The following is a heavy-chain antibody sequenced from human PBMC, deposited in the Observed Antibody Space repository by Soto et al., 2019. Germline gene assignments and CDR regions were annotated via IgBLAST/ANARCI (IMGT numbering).Heavy chain of an antibody. CDR1: GYTFTGYY. CDR3: ARAANSSGWDPDYYYGMDV. CDR2: INPNSGGT. Sequence: GASVKVSCKASGYTFTGYYMHWVRQAPGQGLEWMGWINPNSGGTNYAQKFQGWVTMTRDTSISTAYMELSRLRSDDTAVYYCARAANSSGWDPDYYYGMDVWGQGTTVTVSS. J-gene: IGHJ6*02. V-gene: IGHV1-2*04. D-gene: IGHD6-19*01.